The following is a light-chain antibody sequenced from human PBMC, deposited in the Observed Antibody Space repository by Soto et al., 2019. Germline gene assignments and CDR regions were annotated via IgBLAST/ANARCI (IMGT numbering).Light chain of an antibody. CDR3: QQYGSSPLT. CDR2: DAS. J-gene: IGKJ4*01. Sequence: EMVLTQSPDTLSLSPGERATVSCRASQSVRSNYLAWYQQKPGQAPRFLIYDASSRATGIPDRFSGSGSGTDFTLSISRLEPEDFAVYYCQQYGSSPLTFGGGTKAEIK. V-gene: IGKV3-20*01. CDR1: QSVRSNY.